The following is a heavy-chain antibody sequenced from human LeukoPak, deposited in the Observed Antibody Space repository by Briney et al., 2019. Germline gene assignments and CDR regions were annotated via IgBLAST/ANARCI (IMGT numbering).Heavy chain of an antibody. Sequence: ASVKVSCKASGFTLTNYDINWVRQAPGQGLEWMGWMNPINGNTGYARKFQGRVTMTRDTSISAAYMELRSLTSEDTAIYYCVRDGEGVAISVNFWFDPWGQGTLVTVSS. J-gene: IGHJ5*02. D-gene: IGHD3-10*01. CDR2: MNPINGNT. CDR1: GFTLTNYD. V-gene: IGHV1-8*01. CDR3: VRDGEGVAISVNFWFDP.